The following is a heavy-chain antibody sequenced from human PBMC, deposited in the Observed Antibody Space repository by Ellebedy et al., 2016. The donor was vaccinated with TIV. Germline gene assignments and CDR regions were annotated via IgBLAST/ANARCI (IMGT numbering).Heavy chain of an antibody. CDR2: ISYDGSNK. V-gene: IGHV3-30*03. D-gene: IGHD4-17*01. CDR3: ARGGDPDAFDI. Sequence: GESLKISXAASGFTFSSYGMHWVRQAPGKGLEWVAVISYDGSNKYYADSVKGRFTISRDNSKNTLYLQMNSLRAEDTAVYYCARGGDPDAFDIWGQGTMVTVSS. CDR1: GFTFSSYG. J-gene: IGHJ3*02.